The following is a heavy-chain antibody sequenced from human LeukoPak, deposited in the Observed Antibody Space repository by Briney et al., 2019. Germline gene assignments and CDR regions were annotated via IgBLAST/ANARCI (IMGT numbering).Heavy chain of an antibody. CDR2: INPDNGGT. J-gene: IGHJ5*02. V-gene: IGHV1-2*02. CDR3: TREARVGNWFDP. CDR1: GYTFTDYY. D-gene: IGHD2-2*01. Sequence: ASVKVSCRASGYTFTDYYIHWVRQAPGQGLEWMGWINPDNGGTNYAQKFQGGVTMTRDTSIRTVYMDLSRLRSDDTAVFYCTREARVGNWFDPWGQGTQVTVSS.